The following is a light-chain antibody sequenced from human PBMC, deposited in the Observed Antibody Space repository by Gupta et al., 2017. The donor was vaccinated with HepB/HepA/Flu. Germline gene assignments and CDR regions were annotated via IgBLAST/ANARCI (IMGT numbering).Light chain of an antibody. CDR1: QSISTW. V-gene: IGKV1-5*03. CDR3: QQDNYSSRT. CDR2: KAS. Sequence: DIQMTQSPSTLSASVGDRVTITCRASQSISTWLAWYQQKPGKAPKLLMYKASTLQSGVPSRFSGSGSGTEFTLTISSLQPDDFATYYCQQDNYSSRTFGQGTKVEIK. J-gene: IGKJ1*01.